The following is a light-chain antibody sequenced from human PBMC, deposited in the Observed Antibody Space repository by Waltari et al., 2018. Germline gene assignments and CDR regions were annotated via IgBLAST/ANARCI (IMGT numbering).Light chain of an antibody. V-gene: IGKV4-1*01. CDR1: QSLLYSTNNKNY. J-gene: IGKJ1*01. CDR2: WAS. Sequence: DIVMTQSPDSLAVSLGERVTINCKSGQSLLYSTNNKNYLAWYQQKPGQAPKLFIYWASTRESGVPNLFSGSGSGTDFTLIISGLQAEDVAVYYCQQYYSTPLTFGQGTKVEIK. CDR3: QQYYSTPLT.